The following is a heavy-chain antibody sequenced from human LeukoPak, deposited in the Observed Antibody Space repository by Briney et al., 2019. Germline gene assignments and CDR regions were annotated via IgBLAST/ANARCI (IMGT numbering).Heavy chain of an antibody. Sequence: ASVKVSCKVSGYTLTELSMHWVRQAPGKGLEWMGGFDPEDGETIYAQKFQGRVTMTEDTSTDTAYMELSSLRSEDTAVYYCATAQVDEDAFDIWGQGTMVTVSS. D-gene: IGHD5-12*01. V-gene: IGHV1-24*01. CDR3: ATAQVDEDAFDI. CDR1: GYTLTELS. J-gene: IGHJ3*02. CDR2: FDPEDGET.